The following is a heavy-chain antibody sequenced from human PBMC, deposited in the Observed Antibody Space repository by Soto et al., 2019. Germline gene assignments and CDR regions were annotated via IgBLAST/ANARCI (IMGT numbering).Heavy chain of an antibody. V-gene: IGHV4-61*01. J-gene: IGHJ6*02. CDR1: GASVSSASYY. Sequence: SETLSLTCNVSGASVSSASYYWSWIRQPPGKGLEWIGYIYYSGSTNYNPSLKSRVTISVDTPKNQFSLKLSSVTAADTAVYYCASRSGRYYYYYVMDVWGQGTTVTVSS. CDR2: IYYSGST. CDR3: ASRSGRYYYYYVMDV. D-gene: IGHD1-26*01.